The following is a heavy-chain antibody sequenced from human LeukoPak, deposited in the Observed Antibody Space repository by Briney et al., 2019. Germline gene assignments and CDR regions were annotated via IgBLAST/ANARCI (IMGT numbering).Heavy chain of an antibody. CDR3: YVHDFWSGRRDY. Sequence: GGSLRLSCAASGFTFSSYWMHWVRQAPGNGLVWVSRINSDGSSTSYADSVKGRFTISRDNAKNTLYLQMNSLRAEDTAVYYCYVHDFWSGRRDYWGQGTLVTVSS. CDR1: GFTFSSYW. D-gene: IGHD3-3*01. CDR2: INSDGSST. V-gene: IGHV3-74*01. J-gene: IGHJ4*02.